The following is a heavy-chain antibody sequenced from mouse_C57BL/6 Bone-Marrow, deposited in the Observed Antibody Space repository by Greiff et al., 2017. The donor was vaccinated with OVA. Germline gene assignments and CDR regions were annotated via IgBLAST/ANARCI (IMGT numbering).Heavy chain of an antibody. D-gene: IGHD2-4*01. CDR2: LNPNNGGT. CDR3: ARGDYEYEGFAY. Sequence: EVQLVESGAELVKPGASVKISCKASGYTFTDYYMNWVKQSHGKSLEWIGDLNPNNGGTSYNQTFKGKATLTVDKSSSTAYMEIRSLTSEDSAVYYCARGDYEYEGFAYWGQGTLVTVSA. CDR1: GYTFTDYY. J-gene: IGHJ3*01. V-gene: IGHV1-26*01.